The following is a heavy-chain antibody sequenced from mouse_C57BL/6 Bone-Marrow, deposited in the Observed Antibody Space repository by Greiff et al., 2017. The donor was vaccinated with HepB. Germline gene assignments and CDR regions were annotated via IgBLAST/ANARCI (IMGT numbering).Heavy chain of an antibody. CDR2: INPYNGDT. Sequence: EVQLVESGPELVKPGDSVKISCKASGYSFTGYFMNWVMQSHGKSLEWIGRINPYNGDTCYNQKFKGKATLTVDKSSSTAHMELRRLTSADSAVDYCAGSYYVFWAMDYWCQGTSVTVSS. V-gene: IGHV1-20*01. J-gene: IGHJ4*01. CDR3: AGSYYVFWAMDY. D-gene: IGHD1-1*01. CDR1: GYSFTGYF.